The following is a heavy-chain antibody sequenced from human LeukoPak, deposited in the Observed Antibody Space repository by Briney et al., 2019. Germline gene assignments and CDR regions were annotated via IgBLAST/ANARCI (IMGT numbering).Heavy chain of an antibody. D-gene: IGHD2-2*01. V-gene: IGHV1-2*02. CDR3: AREEGIVVVPARFDY. CDR1: GYTFTGYY. CDR2: INPNSGGT. J-gene: IGHJ4*02. Sequence: ASVKVSCKASGYTFTGYYMHWVRQAPGQGLEWMGWINPNSGGTNYAQKFQGRVTMTRDTSISTAYMELSRLRSDDTAVYYCAREEGIVVVPARFDYCGQGTLVTVSS.